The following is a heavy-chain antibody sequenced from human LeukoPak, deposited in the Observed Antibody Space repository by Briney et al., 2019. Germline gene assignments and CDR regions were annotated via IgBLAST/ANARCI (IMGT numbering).Heavy chain of an antibody. CDR3: TSSSGLTEFDY. CDR1: GFTFDDYA. CDR2: ISWNSGSI. Sequence: GGSLRLSCAASGFTFDDYAMHWVRQVPGKGLEWVSGISWNSGSIGYADSVKGRFTISRDNAKNSLYLQMNSLRAEDTALYYCTSSSGLTEFDYWGQGTLVTVSS. J-gene: IGHJ4*02. V-gene: IGHV3-9*01. D-gene: IGHD3-9*01.